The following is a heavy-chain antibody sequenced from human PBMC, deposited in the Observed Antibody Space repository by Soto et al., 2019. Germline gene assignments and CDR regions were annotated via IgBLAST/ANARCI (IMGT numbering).Heavy chain of an antibody. J-gene: IGHJ4*02. CDR2: TSYDGSNK. D-gene: IGHD2-8*01. V-gene: IGHV3-30-3*01. CDR3: AGVYYGGNSVNNY. Sequence: HPGGSLRLSCAGSGFTFSSFAMSWVRQAPGKGLEWVAATSYDGSNKYYADSVKGRFIISRDNSKNTLDLLLNTLRAEDTAVYYCAGVYYGGNSVNNYWGQGTPVTVSS. CDR1: GFTFSSFA.